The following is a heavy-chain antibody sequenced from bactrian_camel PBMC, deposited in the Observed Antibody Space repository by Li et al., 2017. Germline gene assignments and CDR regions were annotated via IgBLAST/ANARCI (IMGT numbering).Heavy chain of an antibody. V-gene: IGHV3S42*01. CDR1: GQTSVAYC. Sequence: DVQLVESGGGSVQPGGPLRLSCVASGQTSVAYCMGWFRQAPGKGREGVAAIDSDGSTRYADSVKGRFTISNDKSWMTVHLQMDNLKAEDTATYYCAARVAFRRGGYCYPTQPDFGAVGQGTQVTVS. CDR3: AARVAFRRGGYCYPTQPDFGA. D-gene: IGHD2*01. CDR2: IDSDGST. J-gene: IGHJ6*01.